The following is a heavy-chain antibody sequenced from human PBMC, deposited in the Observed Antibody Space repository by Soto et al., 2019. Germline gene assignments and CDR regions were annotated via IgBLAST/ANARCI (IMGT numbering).Heavy chain of an antibody. D-gene: IGHD2-15*01. CDR1: YGTSGNRGYY. CDR2: IYYSGST. CDR3: AREIIVGGYYYYGMDV. J-gene: IGHJ6*02. Sequence: HTRTVAYGTSGNRGYYRSLKQQHPGKGLEWIGYIYYSGSTYYNPSLKSRVTISVDTSKNQFSLKLSSVTAADTAVYYCAREIIVGGYYYYGMDVWGQGTTVTVSS. V-gene: IGHV4-31*02.